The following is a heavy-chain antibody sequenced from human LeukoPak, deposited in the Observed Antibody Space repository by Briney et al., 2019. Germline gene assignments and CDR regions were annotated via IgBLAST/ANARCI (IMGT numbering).Heavy chain of an antibody. J-gene: IGHJ5*02. Sequence: PSETLSLTCAVYGGSFSGYYWSWIRQPPGKRLEWIGEINHSGSTNYNPSLKSRVTISVDTSKNQFSLKLSSVTAADTAVYYCARAGEVYSSTYWFDPWGQGTLVTVSS. D-gene: IGHD3-3*01. V-gene: IGHV4-34*01. CDR2: INHSGST. CDR1: GGSFSGYY. CDR3: ARAGEVYSSTYWFDP.